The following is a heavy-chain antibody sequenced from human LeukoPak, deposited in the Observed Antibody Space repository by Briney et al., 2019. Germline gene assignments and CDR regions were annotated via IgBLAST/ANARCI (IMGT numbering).Heavy chain of an antibody. V-gene: IGHV4-30-4*08. D-gene: IGHD2-2*02. CDR3: ASRYIGYCSSTSCYNPGIDI. CDR2: IYYSGST. CDR1: GGSISSGDYY. J-gene: IGHJ3*02. Sequence: SETLSLTCTVSGGSISSGDYYWSWIRQPPGKGLEWIGYIYYSGSTYYNPSLKSRVTISVDTSKNQFSLKLSSVTAADTAVYYCASRYIGYCSSTSCYNPGIDIWGQGTMVTVSS.